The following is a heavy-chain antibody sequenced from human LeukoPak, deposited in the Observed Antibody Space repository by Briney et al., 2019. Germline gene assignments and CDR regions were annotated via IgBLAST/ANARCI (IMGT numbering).Heavy chain of an antibody. J-gene: IGHJ6*03. CDR1: GGTFSSYT. V-gene: IGHV1-69*04. CDR3: ARDGREPQEYYYYMDV. Sequence: ASVKVSCKASGGTFSSYTISWVRQAPGQGLEWMGRIIPILGIANCAQKFQGRVTITADRSTSTAYMELSSLRSEDTAVYYCARDGREPQEYYYYMDVWGKGTTVTVSS. CDR2: IIPILGIA. D-gene: IGHD1-26*01.